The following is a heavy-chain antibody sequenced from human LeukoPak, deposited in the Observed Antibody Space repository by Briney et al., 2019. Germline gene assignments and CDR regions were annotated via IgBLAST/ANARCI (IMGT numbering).Heavy chain of an antibody. J-gene: IGHJ6*02. CDR3: AKDRATVTPNYGMDV. Sequence: GGSLRLSCAASGFTFSSYWMSWVRQAPGKGLEWVSAISGSGGSTYYADSVKGRFTISRDNSKNTLKLQMNSLRAEDTAVYYCAKDRATVTPNYGMDVWGQGTTVTVSS. V-gene: IGHV3-23*01. CDR2: ISGSGGST. CDR1: GFTFSSYW. D-gene: IGHD4-11*01.